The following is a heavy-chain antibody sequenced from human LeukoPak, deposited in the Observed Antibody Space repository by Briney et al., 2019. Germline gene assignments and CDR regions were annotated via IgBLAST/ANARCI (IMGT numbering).Heavy chain of an antibody. J-gene: IGHJ4*02. V-gene: IGHV3-73*01. Sequence: GGSLRLSCAASGFTFSGTAMHWVRQASGKGLEWVGRIRSKANSYATAYAASVKGRFTISRDDSKNTAYLQMNSLKTEDTAVYYCTRREGGADHWGQGTLVTVSS. CDR2: IRSKANSYAT. CDR1: GFTFSGTA. D-gene: IGHD1-26*01. CDR3: TRREGGADH.